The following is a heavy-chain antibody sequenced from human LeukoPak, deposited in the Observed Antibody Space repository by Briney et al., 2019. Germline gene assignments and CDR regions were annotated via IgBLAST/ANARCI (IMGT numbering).Heavy chain of an antibody. Sequence: GGSLRLSCAASGFTFSGSAMSWVRQAPGEGLEWVSSISSSSSSYIYYADSVKGRFTISRDNAKNSLYLQMNSLRAEDTAVYYCAKEGDSSGWFDYWGQGTLVTVSS. CDR1: GFTFSGSA. D-gene: IGHD3-22*01. V-gene: IGHV3-21*04. J-gene: IGHJ4*02. CDR2: ISSSSSSYI. CDR3: AKEGDSSGWFDY.